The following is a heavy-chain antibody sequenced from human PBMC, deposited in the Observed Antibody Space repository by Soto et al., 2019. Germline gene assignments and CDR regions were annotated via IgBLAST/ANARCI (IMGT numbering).Heavy chain of an antibody. CDR1: GYTFSSYA. CDR2: INAGYGNT. V-gene: IGHV1-3*01. Sequence: QVHLVQSGAEVRKPAASVKVSCKASGYTFSSYAMHWVRQAPGQRLEWMGWINAGYGNTKSSQKFQDRVTISRDTSASTAYMELISLRSEDTAVYYCARDTGAGTFAFWGQGTLVTVSS. D-gene: IGHD1-1*01. CDR3: ARDTGAGTFAF. J-gene: IGHJ4*02.